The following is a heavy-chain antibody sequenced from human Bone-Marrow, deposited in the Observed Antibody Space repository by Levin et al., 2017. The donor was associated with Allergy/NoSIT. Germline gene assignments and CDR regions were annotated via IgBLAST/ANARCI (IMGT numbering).Heavy chain of an antibody. J-gene: IGHJ5*01. V-gene: IGHV3-74*01. CDR1: GFTFSSYW. CDR2: INSDGSYT. D-gene: IGHD4-17*01. CDR3: ARDRDYRGNRFDS. Sequence: GGSLRLSCTASGFTFSSYWMHWVRQGPGKGLVWVARINSDGSYTNYADSVKGRFTISRDNAKNTLYLQLNRLRAEDTAVYYCARDRDYRGNRFDSWGPGTLVNVSS.